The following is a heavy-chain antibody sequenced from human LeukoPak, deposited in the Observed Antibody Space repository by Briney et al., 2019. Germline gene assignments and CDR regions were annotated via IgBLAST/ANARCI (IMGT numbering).Heavy chain of an antibody. CDR3: AGGDCSSNRCYRAGQGG. Sequence: GGSLRLSCVASGFTFSSYEMNWVRQTPGKGLEWVSYISRSGTTIYYADSVKGRFTISRDNAKNSLYLQMNSLKAEDTAVYYCAGGDCSSNRCYRAGQGGRGQGTLVTVSS. J-gene: IGHJ4*02. CDR2: ISRSGTTI. CDR1: GFTFSSYE. D-gene: IGHD2-2*01. V-gene: IGHV3-48*03.